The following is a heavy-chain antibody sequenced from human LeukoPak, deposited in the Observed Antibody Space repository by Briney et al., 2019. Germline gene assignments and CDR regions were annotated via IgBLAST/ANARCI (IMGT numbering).Heavy chain of an antibody. V-gene: IGHV1-69*05. CDR1: GGTFSSHA. Sequence: GASVEVSRKASGGTFSSHAISWVRQAPGQGLEWVGGIIPIFGTTNYAQKFQGRVTITTDESTSTGYMELRSLRSDDTAVYYCARGDSGYDYGFDNWGQGTLVTVSS. D-gene: IGHD5-12*01. CDR2: IIPIFGTT. CDR3: ARGDSGYDYGFDN. J-gene: IGHJ4*02.